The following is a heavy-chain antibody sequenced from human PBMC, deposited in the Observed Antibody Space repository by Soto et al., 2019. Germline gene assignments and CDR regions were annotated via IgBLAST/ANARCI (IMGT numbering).Heavy chain of an antibody. Sequence: PGGSLRLSCAASGFTFSSYAMHWVRQAPGKGLEYVSAISSNGGSTYYADSVKGRFTISRDNSKNTLYLQMGSLRAEDMAVYYCARGTVDTSQYYYYYGMDVWGQGTTVTVSS. D-gene: IGHD5-18*01. V-gene: IGHV3-64*02. J-gene: IGHJ6*02. CDR1: GFTFSSYA. CDR2: ISSNGGST. CDR3: ARGTVDTSQYYYYYGMDV.